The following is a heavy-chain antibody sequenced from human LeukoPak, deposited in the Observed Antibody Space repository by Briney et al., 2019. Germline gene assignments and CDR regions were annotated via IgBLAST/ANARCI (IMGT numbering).Heavy chain of an antibody. CDR1: GFTLNIYA. J-gene: IGHJ4*02. Sequence: PGGSLRLSCEASGFTLNIYAMHWVRQPAGEGLEWVSALGTAGDTFYPGSVKGRFTISRENAKNSLYLQMNSLRAGDTAVYYCARGRGQGYDYVWGSYRPSPPFDYWGQGTLVTVSS. D-gene: IGHD3-16*02. V-gene: IGHV3-13*01. CDR2: LGTAGDT. CDR3: ARGRGQGYDYVWGSYRPSPPFDY.